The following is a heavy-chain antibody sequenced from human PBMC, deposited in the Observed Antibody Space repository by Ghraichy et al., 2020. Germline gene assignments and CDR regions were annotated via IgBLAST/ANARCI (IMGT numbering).Heavy chain of an antibody. J-gene: IGHJ6*02. Sequence: GGSLRLSCAASGFTFSSYAMHWVRQAPGKGLEWVAVISYDGSNKYYADSVKGRFTISRDNSKNTLYLQMNSLRAEDTAVYYCAREGRKYYYYYYGMDVWGQGTTVTVSS. V-gene: IGHV3-30-3*01. CDR2: ISYDGSNK. CDR1: GFTFSSYA. CDR3: AREGRKYYYYYYGMDV. D-gene: IGHD2-15*01.